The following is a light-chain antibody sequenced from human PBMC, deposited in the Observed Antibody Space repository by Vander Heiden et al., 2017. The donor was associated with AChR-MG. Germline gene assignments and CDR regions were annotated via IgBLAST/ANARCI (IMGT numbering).Light chain of an antibody. Sequence: EIVLTQSPGTLSLSPGERATLSCRANQSVISTYLGWYQQKPGQAPRLLVYGASRRATGIPDRFSGSEYGTDFTLTITRREPEDFAVYYCQQYGSSPLYTFGQGTKLDIK. CDR2: GAS. CDR1: QSVISTY. J-gene: IGKJ2*01. CDR3: QQYGSSPLYT. V-gene: IGKV3-20*01.